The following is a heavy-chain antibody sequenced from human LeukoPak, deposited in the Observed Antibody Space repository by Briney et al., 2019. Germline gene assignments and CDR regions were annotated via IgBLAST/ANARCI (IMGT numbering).Heavy chain of an antibody. CDR3: VREGNELLSKNFDY. J-gene: IGHJ4*02. V-gene: IGHV1-2*02. Sequence: ASVKVSCKASGFTFTGYYIQWVRQAPGQGLEWMGYINPHSGGTSSPQKFQGRVTMTTDTSISAAYMELSSLISDDTAMYYCVREGNELLSKNFDYWGQGTLVTVSS. CDR2: INPHSGGT. CDR1: GFTFTGYY. D-gene: IGHD2-21*02.